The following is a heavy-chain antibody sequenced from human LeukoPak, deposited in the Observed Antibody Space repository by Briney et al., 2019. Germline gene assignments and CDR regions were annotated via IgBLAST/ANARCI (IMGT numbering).Heavy chain of an antibody. CDR2: INPDDKSA. D-gene: IGHD2/OR15-2a*01. Sequence: GGSLRLSCAASGFTFSSYAMSWVRQAPGKGLEWVSRINPDDKSASYADSVKGRFTIARDDARKTLYLQMNSLRAEDTAVYYCLTIVETTFDAFDIWGQGTMVTVSS. J-gene: IGHJ3*02. CDR3: LTIVETTFDAFDI. CDR1: GFTFSSYA. V-gene: IGHV3-74*01.